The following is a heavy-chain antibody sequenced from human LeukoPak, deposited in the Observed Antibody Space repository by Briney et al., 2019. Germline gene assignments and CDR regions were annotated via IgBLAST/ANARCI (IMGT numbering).Heavy chain of an antibody. CDR3: ARVTGLAVFGVFVIDD. CDR1: GGSITSSGYY. J-gene: IGHJ4*02. Sequence: SETLSLTCKVSGGSITSSGYYWGWIRQPPGKGLEWVGSAYYSGSTYYNPSLKSRLTISLDTSKNHFSLKVSSVTAADTAVYYCARVTGLAVFGVFVIDDWGQGTLVTVSS. CDR2: AYYSGST. D-gene: IGHD3-3*01. V-gene: IGHV4-39*07.